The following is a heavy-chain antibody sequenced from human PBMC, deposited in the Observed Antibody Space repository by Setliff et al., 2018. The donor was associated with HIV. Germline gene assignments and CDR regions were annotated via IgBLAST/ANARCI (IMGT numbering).Heavy chain of an antibody. Sequence: TLSLTCTVSGGAISSYYWGWIRQSAGRGLEWIGRIYTSGSSKNNPSFESRVTMSLDTSKNQFSLQLRSVTVADTAVYYCAKAAGYYDSSGYFDSWGQGTLVTVSS. D-gene: IGHD3-22*01. CDR1: GGAISSYY. CDR2: IYTSGSS. V-gene: IGHV4-4*07. CDR3: AKAAGYYDSSGYFDS. J-gene: IGHJ4*02.